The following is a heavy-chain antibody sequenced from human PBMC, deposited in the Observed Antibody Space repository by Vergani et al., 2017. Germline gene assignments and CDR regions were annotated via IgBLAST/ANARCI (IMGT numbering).Heavy chain of an antibody. CDR2: IYYSGST. CDR3: ARTYGSGSYYNVDYYYYYMDV. CDR1: GGSISSYY. V-gene: IGHV4-59*01. Sequence: QVQLQESGPGLVKPSETLSLTCTVSGGSISSYYWSWIRQPPGKGLEWIGYIYYSGSTNYNPSRKGRVTISVDTSKNQFSLKLSSVTAADTAVYYCARTYGSGSYYNVDYYYYYMDVWGKGTTVTVSS. D-gene: IGHD3-10*01. J-gene: IGHJ6*03.